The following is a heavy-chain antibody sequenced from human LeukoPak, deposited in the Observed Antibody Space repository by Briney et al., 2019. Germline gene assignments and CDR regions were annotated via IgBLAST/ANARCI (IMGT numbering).Heavy chain of an antibody. CDR1: GSTFSSYS. V-gene: IGHV3-21*01. CDR3: ARGREWHYFDY. CDR2: ISSSSSYI. Sequence: PGGSLRLSCAASGSTFSSYSMNWVRQAPGKGLEWVSSISSSSSYIYYADSVKGRFTISRDNAKNSLYLQMNSLRAEDTAVYYCARGREWHYFDYWGQGTLVTISS. J-gene: IGHJ4*02. D-gene: IGHD2-8*01.